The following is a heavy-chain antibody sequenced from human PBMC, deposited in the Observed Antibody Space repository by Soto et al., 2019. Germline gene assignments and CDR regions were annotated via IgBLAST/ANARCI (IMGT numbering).Heavy chain of an antibody. CDR3: ARDRIVVVPAAQNWFDP. J-gene: IGHJ5*02. V-gene: IGHV1-18*01. CDR1: GYTLTSYG. Sequence: ASVKVSCKASGYTLTSYGISWVRQAPGQGLEWMGWISAYNGNTNYAQKLQGRVTMTTDTSTSTAYMELRSLRSDDTAVYYCARDRIVVVPAAQNWFDPWGQGTLVTVSS. CDR2: ISAYNGNT. D-gene: IGHD2-2*01.